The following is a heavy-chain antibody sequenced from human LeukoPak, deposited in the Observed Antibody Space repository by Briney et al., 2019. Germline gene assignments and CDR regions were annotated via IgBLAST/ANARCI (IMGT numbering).Heavy chain of an antibody. CDR2: IYSSGST. Sequence: SETLSLTCTVSGASVSGSPYYWGWIRQPPGKGLEWIGSIYSSGSTYYNASLQSRVTISIETSKNQISLRLNSVIPEDTAIYYCARDEDGAPARNFDSWGQGILVTVSS. J-gene: IGHJ4*02. CDR1: GASVSGSPYY. V-gene: IGHV4-39*02. D-gene: IGHD6-13*01. CDR3: ARDEDGAPARNFDS.